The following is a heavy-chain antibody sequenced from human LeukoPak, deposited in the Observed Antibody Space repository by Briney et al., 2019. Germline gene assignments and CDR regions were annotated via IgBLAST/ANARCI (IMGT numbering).Heavy chain of an antibody. CDR1: GYTFTSYG. Sequence: GASVKVSCKASGYTFTSYGISWVRQAPGQGLEWMGWISAYNGNTNYAQKLQGRVTMTTDTSTSTAYMELRSLRSDDTAVYYCAREVGGEWFGDIDIEYYYYGMDVWGQGTTVTVSS. D-gene: IGHD3-10*01. CDR2: ISAYNGNT. V-gene: IGHV1-18*01. J-gene: IGHJ6*02. CDR3: AREVGGEWFGDIDIEYYYYGMDV.